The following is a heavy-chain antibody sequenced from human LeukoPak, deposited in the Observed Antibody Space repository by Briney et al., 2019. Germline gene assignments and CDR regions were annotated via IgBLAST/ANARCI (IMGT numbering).Heavy chain of an antibody. J-gene: IGHJ3*02. V-gene: IGHV3-15*01. CDR1: GFTFSNAW. D-gene: IGHD3-10*01. CDR3: TTPSGIWFGEFLDAFDI. Sequence: SGGSLRLSCAASGFTFSNAWMSWVRQAPGKGLEWVGRIKSKTDGGTTDYAAPVKGRFTIARDDSKNTLYLQMNSLKTADTAVYYCTTPSGIWFGEFLDAFDIWGQGTMVTVSS. CDR2: IKSKTDGGTT.